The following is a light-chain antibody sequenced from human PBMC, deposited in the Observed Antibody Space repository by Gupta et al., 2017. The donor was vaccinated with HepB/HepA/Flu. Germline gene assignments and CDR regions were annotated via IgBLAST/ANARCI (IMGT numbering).Light chain of an antibody. Sequence: IQMSQSPSTLSASVGDRVTISCGASQSISSWLAWYQQKPGKAPKLLIYKAYRLESGVPSRFSGSGSGTEFTLTVSSLQPDDFATYYCQQYDNYCSFGQGTKLEI. J-gene: IGKJ2*04. CDR2: KAY. CDR1: QSISSW. V-gene: IGKV1-5*03. CDR3: QQYDNYCS.